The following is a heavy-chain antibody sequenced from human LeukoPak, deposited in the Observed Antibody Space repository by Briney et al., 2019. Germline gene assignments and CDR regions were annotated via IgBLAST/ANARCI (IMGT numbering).Heavy chain of an antibody. Sequence: GGSLRLSCAASGFTFSDYYMSWIRQAPGKGLEWTSYITSSSSDTNYADSVKGRFTISRDNAKKSLHLQMNSLRAEDTAVYYCARDYDILTGYFRGGFDYWGQGTLVTVSS. CDR1: GFTFSDYY. CDR3: ARDYDILTGYFRGGFDY. J-gene: IGHJ4*02. CDR2: ITSSSSDT. V-gene: IGHV3-11*05. D-gene: IGHD3-9*01.